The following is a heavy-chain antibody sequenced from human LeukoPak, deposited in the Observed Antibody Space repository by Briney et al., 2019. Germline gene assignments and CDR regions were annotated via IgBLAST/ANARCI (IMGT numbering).Heavy chain of an antibody. Sequence: SETLSLTCNVSGGSISSGSYYWSWIRQPAGKGLEWIGRIYTSGSTNYNPSLKSRVTISVDTSKNQFSLKLSSVTAADTAVYYCARQADVGATETLDYWGQGTLVTVSS. V-gene: IGHV4-61*02. CDR3: ARQADVGATETLDY. D-gene: IGHD1-26*01. CDR1: GGSISSGSYY. CDR2: IYTSGST. J-gene: IGHJ4*02.